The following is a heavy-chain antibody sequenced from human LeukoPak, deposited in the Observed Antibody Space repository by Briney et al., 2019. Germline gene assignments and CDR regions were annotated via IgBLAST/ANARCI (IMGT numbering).Heavy chain of an antibody. D-gene: IGHD3/OR15-3a*01. CDR3: ARQTGSGLFILP. V-gene: IGHV4-38-2*02. CDR2: IYYTGNT. CDR1: GYSISSGYF. J-gene: IGHJ4*02. Sequence: SETLSLTCTVSGYSISSGYFWGWMRQPPGMGLEWIGSIYYTGNTYYNASLKSQVSISIDTSKNQFSLKLTSVTAADTAVYYCARQTGSGLFILPGGQGTLVTVSS.